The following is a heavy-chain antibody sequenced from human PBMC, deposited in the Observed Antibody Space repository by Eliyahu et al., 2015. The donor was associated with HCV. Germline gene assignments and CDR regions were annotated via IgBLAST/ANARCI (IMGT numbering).Heavy chain of an antibody. CDR1: GFTFXSXA. CDR3: AKRGRDGYNYYYYYGMDV. D-gene: IGHD5-24*01. Sequence: EVQLLESGGGLVQPGGSLRLSCAASGFTFXSXAMGWVRQAPGKGLGWVSAISGSGGSTYYADSVKGRFTISRDNSKNTLYLQMNSLRAEDTAVYYCAKRGRDGYNYYYYYGMDVWGQGTTVTVSS. V-gene: IGHV3-23*01. J-gene: IGHJ6*02. CDR2: ISGSGGST.